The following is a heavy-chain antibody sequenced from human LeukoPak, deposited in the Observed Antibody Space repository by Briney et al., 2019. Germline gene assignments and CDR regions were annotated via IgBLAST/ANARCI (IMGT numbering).Heavy chain of an antibody. CDR1: GGSISGYY. CDR2: IYYSGST. J-gene: IGHJ4*02. Sequence: KPSETPSLTCTVSGGSISGYYWSWIRQPPGKGLEWIGYIYYSGSTNYNPSLKSRITISLDTSKNQFSLKLTSVTAADTAVYYCARRPVRGLYYFDHWGQGTLVTVSS. V-gene: IGHV4-59*08. D-gene: IGHD3/OR15-3a*01. CDR3: ARRPVRGLYYFDH.